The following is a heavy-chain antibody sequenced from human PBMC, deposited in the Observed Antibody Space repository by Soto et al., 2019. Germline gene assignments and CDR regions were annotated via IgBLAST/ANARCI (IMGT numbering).Heavy chain of an antibody. D-gene: IGHD4-17*01. CDR2: ISSSSSYI. V-gene: IGHV3-21*01. Sequence: PGGSLRLSCAASGFTFSSYSMNWVRQAPGKGLEWVSSISSSSSYIYYADSVKGRFTISRDNAKNSLYLQMNSLRAEDTAVYYYARSKHDYGANDAFDIWGQGTMVTVSS. CDR3: ARSKHDYGANDAFDI. J-gene: IGHJ3*02. CDR1: GFTFSSYS.